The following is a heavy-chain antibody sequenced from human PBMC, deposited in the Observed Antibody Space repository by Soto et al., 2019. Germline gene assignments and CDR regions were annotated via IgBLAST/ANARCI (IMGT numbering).Heavy chain of an antibody. J-gene: IGHJ6*02. Sequence: PSETLSLTCTVSGGSIISGDYYWSWIRQPPGKGLEWIGYIYYSGSTYYNPSLKSRVTISVDTSKNQFSLKLSSVTAADTAVYYCARSPRVSPDVPYYYGMDVWGQGTTVTVSS. D-gene: IGHD6-6*01. CDR1: GGSIISGDYY. V-gene: IGHV4-30-4*01. CDR3: ARSPRVSPDVPYYYGMDV. CDR2: IYYSGST.